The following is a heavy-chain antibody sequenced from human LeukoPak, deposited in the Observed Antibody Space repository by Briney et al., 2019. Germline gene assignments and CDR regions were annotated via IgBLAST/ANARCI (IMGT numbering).Heavy chain of an antibody. CDR3: AKEQDNLLLLSHFDS. Sequence: GGSLRLSCVASGFTFSSFWMSWVRQAPGKGLEFVANIDQDGSVRNYVDSVKGRFIISRDNAKNSLYLQMDSLRAEDTAVYYCAKEQDNLLLLSHFDSWGQGILVTVSA. CDR1: GFTFSSFW. V-gene: IGHV3-7*03. D-gene: IGHD1-14*01. CDR2: IDQDGSVR. J-gene: IGHJ4*02.